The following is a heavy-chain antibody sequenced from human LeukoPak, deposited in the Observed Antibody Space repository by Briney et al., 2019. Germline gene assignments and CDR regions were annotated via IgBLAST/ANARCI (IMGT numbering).Heavy chain of an antibody. J-gene: IGHJ4*02. Sequence: SSQTLSLTCTVSGGSISSSSYYWGWIRQPPGKGLEWIGSIYYSGSTYYNPSLKSRVTISVDTSKNQFSLKLSSVTAADTAVYYCASEGGSNKDFDYWGQGTLVTVSS. V-gene: IGHV4-39*07. CDR2: IYYSGST. CDR3: ASEGGSNKDFDY. CDR1: GGSISSSSYY. D-gene: IGHD1-26*01.